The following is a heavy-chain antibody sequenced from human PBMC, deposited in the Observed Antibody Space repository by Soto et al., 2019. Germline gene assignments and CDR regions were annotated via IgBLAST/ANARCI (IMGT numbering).Heavy chain of an antibody. J-gene: IGHJ5*02. CDR1: GYTFTSYG. V-gene: IGHV1-18*01. D-gene: IGHD4-17*01. CDR3: ARDYGDYESWFDP. Sequence: GASVKVSCKASGYTFTSYGISWVRQAPGQGLEWMGWINAGNGNTKYSQKLQGRVTMTTDTSTSTAYMELRSLRSDDTAVYYCARDYGDYESWFDPWGQGTLVTVSS. CDR2: INAGNGNT.